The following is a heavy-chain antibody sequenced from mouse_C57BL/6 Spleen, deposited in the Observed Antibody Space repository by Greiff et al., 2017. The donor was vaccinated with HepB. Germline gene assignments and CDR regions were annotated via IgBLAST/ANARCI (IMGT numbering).Heavy chain of an antibody. Sequence: QVHVKQSGAELVKPGASVKISCKASGYAFSSYWMNWVKQRPGKGLEWIGQIYPGDGDTNYNGKFKGKATLTADKSSSTAYMQLSSLTSEDSAVYFCAREGTGTEAMDYWGQGTSVTVSS. V-gene: IGHV1-80*01. CDR3: AREGTGTEAMDY. D-gene: IGHD4-1*01. J-gene: IGHJ4*01. CDR1: GYAFSSYW. CDR2: IYPGDGDT.